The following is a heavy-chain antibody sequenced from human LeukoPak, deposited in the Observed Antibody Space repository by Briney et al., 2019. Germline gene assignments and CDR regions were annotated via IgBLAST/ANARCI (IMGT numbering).Heavy chain of an antibody. CDR2: IYSDGST. D-gene: IGHD1-26*01. V-gene: IGHV3-53*01. J-gene: IGHJ4*02. CDR3: ARIYSGSHYS. CDR1: GFIAIPYT. Sequence: GGSLSFPFPALGFIAIPYTLTWVPQPPGKGLEWVSIIYSDGSTYYADSVKGRFTISRDTSKNTLFLQMNSLRAEDTAVYYCARIYSGSHYSWGQGTLVTISS.